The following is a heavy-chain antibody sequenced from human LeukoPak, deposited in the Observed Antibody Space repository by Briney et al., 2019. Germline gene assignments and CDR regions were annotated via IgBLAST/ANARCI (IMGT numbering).Heavy chain of an antibody. CDR3: AKDLSGGYSYGYDN. CDR2: IKLDGREK. D-gene: IGHD5-18*01. CDR1: GFTFSSYW. J-gene: IGHJ4*02. V-gene: IGHV3-7*01. Sequence: GGSLRLSCAASGFTFSSYWMSWVRQAPGKGLEWVANIKLDGREKYYADSVKGRFTISRDNSKNTLNLQMNSLRAEDTAVYYCAKDLSGGYSYGYDNWGQGTLVTVSS.